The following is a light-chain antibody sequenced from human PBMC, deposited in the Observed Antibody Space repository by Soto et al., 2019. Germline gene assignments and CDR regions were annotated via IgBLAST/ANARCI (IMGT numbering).Light chain of an antibody. J-gene: IGLJ3*02. CDR3: CSYAGSSTWV. CDR1: SSDVGSYNL. V-gene: IGLV2-23*02. CDR2: EVS. Sequence: QSALTQPASVSGSPGQSITISCTGTSSDVGSYNLVSWYQQHPGKAPKLMIYEVSKRPSGVSNRFSGSKSGNTASLTISVLQAEDEADYYCCSYAGSSTWVFGGGTKVTVL.